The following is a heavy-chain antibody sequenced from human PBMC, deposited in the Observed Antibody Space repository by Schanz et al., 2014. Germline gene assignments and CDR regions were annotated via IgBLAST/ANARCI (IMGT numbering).Heavy chain of an antibody. CDR3: ARQRSYFYAMDV. V-gene: IGHV1-69*02. Sequence: QVQLVQSGAEVKKPGSSMKVSCKASGGTFNSYTINWVRQAPGQGLEWMGRIIPILGIANYAQKFQGRVTITADRSTSTAYMELSSLRSEDTAVYYCARQRSYFYAMDVWGQGTTVTVSS. CDR2: IIPILGIA. J-gene: IGHJ6*02. CDR1: GGTFNSYT.